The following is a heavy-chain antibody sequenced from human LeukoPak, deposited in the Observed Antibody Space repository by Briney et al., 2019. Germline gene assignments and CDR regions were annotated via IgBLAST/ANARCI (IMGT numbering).Heavy chain of an antibody. CDR2: ISGSGGST. CDR3: AKKSGRGYSYGRNYFDY. V-gene: IGHV3-23*01. CDR1: GFTFSSYA. D-gene: IGHD5-18*01. J-gene: IGHJ4*02. Sequence: PGGSLRLSCAASGFTFSSYAMSWVRQAPGKGPEWVSAISGSGGSTYYADSVKGRFTISRDNSKNTLYLQMNSLRAEDTAVYYCAKKSGRGYSYGRNYFDYWGQGTLVTVSS.